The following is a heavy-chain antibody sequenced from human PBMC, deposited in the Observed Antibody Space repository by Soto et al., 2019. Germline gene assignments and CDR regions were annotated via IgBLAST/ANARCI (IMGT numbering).Heavy chain of an antibody. CDR1: GFTFSSYG. CDR3: AKDGALGGGYYYYGMDV. J-gene: IGHJ6*02. CDR2: VSYDGSNK. Sequence: QVQLVESGGGVVQPGRSLRLSCAASGFTFSSYGMHWVRQAPGKGLEWVAVVSYDGSNKYYADSVKGRFTISRDNSKNTLYLQMNSLRAEDTAVYYCAKDGALGGGYYYYGMDVWGQGTTVTVSS. D-gene: IGHD3-16*01. V-gene: IGHV3-30*18.